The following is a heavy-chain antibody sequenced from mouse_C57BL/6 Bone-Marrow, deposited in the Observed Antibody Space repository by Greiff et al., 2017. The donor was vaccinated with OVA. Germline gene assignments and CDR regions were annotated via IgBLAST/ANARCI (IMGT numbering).Heavy chain of an antibody. CDR1: GYTFTSYG. CDR3: ARYDYGIDY. D-gene: IGHD1-1*01. CDR2: IYPRSGNT. Sequence: VKVVESGAELARPGASVKLSCKASGYTFTSYGISWVKQRTGQGLEWIGEIYPRSGNTYYNEKFKGKATLTADKSSSTAYMELRSLTSEDSAVYFCARYDYGIDYWGQGTTLTVSS. V-gene: IGHV1-81*01. J-gene: IGHJ2*01.